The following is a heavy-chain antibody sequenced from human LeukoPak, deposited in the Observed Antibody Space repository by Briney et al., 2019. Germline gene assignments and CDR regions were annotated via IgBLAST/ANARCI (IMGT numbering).Heavy chain of an antibody. CDR1: EFTFSNYW. D-gene: IGHD1-14*01. V-gene: IGHV3-74*01. CDR3: ARANPADFNL. CDR2: IRYDGIVT. J-gene: IGHJ2*01. Sequence: GGSLRLSCVASEFTFSNYWIHWVRQPPGKGLVWVSRIRYDGIVTNYADSVEGRFTISRDNAKNAVHLQMNSLRDDDTAVYYCARANPADFNLWGRGTLVTVSS.